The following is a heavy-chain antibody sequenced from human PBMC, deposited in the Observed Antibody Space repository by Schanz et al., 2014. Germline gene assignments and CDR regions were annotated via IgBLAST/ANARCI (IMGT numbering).Heavy chain of an antibody. D-gene: IGHD5-18*01. V-gene: IGHV3-33*01. CDR3: ARGTDTAMEHRPFDY. CDR2: IWYDGSNE. Sequence: QVQLVESGGGVVQPGRSLRLSCAASGFTFSSYGMHWVRQAPGKGLEWVAIIWYDGSNEYYADSVKGRFTISRDNPKKTLYLQMNSLRAEDTAVYYCARGTDTAMEHRPFDYWGQGTLVTVSS. J-gene: IGHJ4*02. CDR1: GFTFSSYG.